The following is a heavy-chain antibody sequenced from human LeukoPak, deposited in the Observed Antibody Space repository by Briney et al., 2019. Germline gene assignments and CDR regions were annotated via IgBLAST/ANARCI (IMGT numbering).Heavy chain of an antibody. D-gene: IGHD6-13*01. Sequence: KPSETLSLTCTVSGGSISSSSYYWGWIRQPPGKGLEWIGSIYYSGSTYYNPSLKSRVTISVDTSKNQFSLKLSSVTAADTAVYYCARPSSSWYGELDYWGQGTLVTVSS. CDR1: GGSISSSSYY. CDR2: IYYSGST. J-gene: IGHJ4*02. V-gene: IGHV4-39*01. CDR3: ARPSSSWYGELDY.